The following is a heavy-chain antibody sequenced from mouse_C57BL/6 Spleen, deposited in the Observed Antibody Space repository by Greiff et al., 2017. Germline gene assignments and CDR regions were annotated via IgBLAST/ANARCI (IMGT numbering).Heavy chain of an antibody. J-gene: IGHJ4*01. CDR1: GFTFSDYG. Sequence: EVQVVESGGGLVKPGGSLKLSCAASGFTFSDYGMHWVRQAPEKGLEWVAYISSGSSTIYYADTVKGRFTISRDNAKNTLFLQMTSLRSEDTAMYYCARALFYYAMDDWGQGTSVTVSS. V-gene: IGHV5-17*01. CDR2: ISSGSSTI. CDR3: ARALFYYAMDD.